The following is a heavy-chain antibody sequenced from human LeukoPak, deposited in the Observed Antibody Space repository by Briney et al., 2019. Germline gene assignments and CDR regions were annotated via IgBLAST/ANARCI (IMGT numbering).Heavy chain of an antibody. Sequence: GGSLRLSCAASGFTFSSYSMNWVRQAPGKGLEWVSSISSSSSYIYYADSVKGRFTISRDNAKNSLYLQMNSLRAEDTAAYYCARFHPDAFDIWGQGTMVTVSS. V-gene: IGHV3-21*01. CDR3: ARFHPDAFDI. CDR2: ISSSSSYI. CDR1: GFTFSSYS. J-gene: IGHJ3*02.